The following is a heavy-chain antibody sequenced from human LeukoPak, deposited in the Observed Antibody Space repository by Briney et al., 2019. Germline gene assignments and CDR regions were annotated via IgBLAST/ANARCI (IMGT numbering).Heavy chain of an antibody. CDR3: AAGQYQLLNMDV. CDR2: FLYSGST. V-gene: IGHV4-59*08. D-gene: IGHD6-6*01. Sequence: PSETLSLTCTVSGASISTHYCNWIRQPPGKGLEWIGYFLYSGSTNSNPSLKSRVAISVDTSKNQCSLKLSSVTAADTAVYYCAAGQYQLLNMDVWGPGTTVTVSS. CDR1: GASISTHY. J-gene: IGHJ6*02.